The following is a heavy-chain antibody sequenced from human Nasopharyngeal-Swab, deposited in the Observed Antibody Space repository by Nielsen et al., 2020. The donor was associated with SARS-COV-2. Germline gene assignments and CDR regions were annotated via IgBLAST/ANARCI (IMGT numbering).Heavy chain of an antibody. CDR2: IYYSGST. D-gene: IGHD1-26*01. Sequence: SETLSLTCTVSGGSISSSSYYWGWIRQPPGKGLEWIGSIYYSGSTNYNPSLKTRVAMSLDKSRSQFSLKLISVTAADTAVYYCASGCPDAWELQSIWGQGTMVTVSS. CDR3: ASGCPDAWELQSI. J-gene: IGHJ3*02. V-gene: IGHV4-39*07. CDR1: GGSISSSSYY.